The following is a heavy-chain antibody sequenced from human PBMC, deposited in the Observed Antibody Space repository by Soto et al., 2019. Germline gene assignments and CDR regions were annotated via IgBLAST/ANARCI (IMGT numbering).Heavy chain of an antibody. Sequence: EVQLVESGGGLVQPGGSLRLSCAASGFTFSSYWMHWVRQAPGEGLRWVSRINSDGSRTTYADSVEGRITISRDNAKNTVYLQMNSLSAEDTAVYYCARIGTGYYYMDVWGKGTTVTVSS. CDR2: INSDGSRT. V-gene: IGHV3-74*01. J-gene: IGHJ6*03. D-gene: IGHD1-1*01. CDR1: GFTFSSYW. CDR3: ARIGTGYYYMDV.